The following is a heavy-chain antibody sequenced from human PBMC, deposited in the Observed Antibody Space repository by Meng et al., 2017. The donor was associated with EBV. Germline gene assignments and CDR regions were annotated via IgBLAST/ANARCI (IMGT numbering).Heavy chain of an antibody. Sequence: VQSWGEVNKPGASVKVSCKASGFSFMSYAMHWMRQAPGQGLEWMGWISAYNGNTNYAQKLQGRVTMTTDTSTSTAYMELRSLRSDDTAVYYCARGLDYFDYWGQGTLVTVSS. CDR1: GFSFMSYA. V-gene: IGHV1-18*01. J-gene: IGHJ4*02. CDR2: ISAYNGNT. CDR3: ARGLDYFDY.